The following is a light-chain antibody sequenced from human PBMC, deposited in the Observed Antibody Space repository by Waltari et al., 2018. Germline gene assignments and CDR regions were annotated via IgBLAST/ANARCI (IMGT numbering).Light chain of an antibody. V-gene: IGLV3-1*01. J-gene: IGLJ3*02. CDR3: QVWDGITSTGV. CDR2: EDT. Sequence: SYELTQPPSVSVSSGQTAIITCSGDKLGDKYVCWYQQKPGQSPVLIIYEDTMRPSGIPERFSGSNSGNTATLTISGTQTLDEADDYCQVWDGITSTGVFGGGTRLTVL. CDR1: KLGDKY.